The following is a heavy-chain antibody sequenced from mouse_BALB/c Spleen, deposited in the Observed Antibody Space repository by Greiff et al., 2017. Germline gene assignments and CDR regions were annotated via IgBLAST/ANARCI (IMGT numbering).Heavy chain of an antibody. V-gene: IGHV1-69*01. CDR2: IDTSDSYT. D-gene: IGHD1-1*01. Sequence: QVQLKQPGAELVMPGASVKMSCKASGYTFTDYWMHWVKQRPGQGLEWIGAIDTSDSYTSYNQKFKGKATLTVDESSSTAYMQLSSLTSEDSAVYYCARRGLRYYAMDYWGQGTTLTVSS. J-gene: IGHJ2*01. CDR3: ARRGLRYYAMDY. CDR1: GYTFTDYW.